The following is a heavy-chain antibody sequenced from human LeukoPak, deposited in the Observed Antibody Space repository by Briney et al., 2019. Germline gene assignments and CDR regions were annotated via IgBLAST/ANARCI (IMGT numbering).Heavy chain of an antibody. CDR1: GGTFSSXX. V-gene: IGHV1-69*05. CDR3: ARDPHYDFWSGHGNWFDP. D-gene: IGHD3-3*01. Sequence: GGTFSSXXXXXXXXXPGQXXXXXXXXXXIFGTANYAQKFQGRVTITTDESTSTAYMELSSLRSEGTAVYYCARDPHYDFWSGHGNWFDPWGQGTLVTVSS. J-gene: IGHJ5*02. CDR2: XXXIFGTA.